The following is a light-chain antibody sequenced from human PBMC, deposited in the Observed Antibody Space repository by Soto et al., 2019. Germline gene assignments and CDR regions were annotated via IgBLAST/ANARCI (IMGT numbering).Light chain of an antibody. CDR3: SSYTSGSALYV. CDR1: SSDVGGSNY. J-gene: IGLJ1*01. CDR2: EVN. Sequence: QSVLTQPPSASGSPGQSVTISCTGTSSDVGGSNYVSWYQHHPGKAPKFIIYEVNKRPSGVPDRFSGSKSGNTASLTVSGLQAEDEADYYCSSYTSGSALYVFGTGTKVTVL. V-gene: IGLV2-8*01.